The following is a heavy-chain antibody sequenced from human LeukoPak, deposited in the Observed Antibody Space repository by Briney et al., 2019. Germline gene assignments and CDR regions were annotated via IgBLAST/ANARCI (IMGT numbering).Heavy chain of an antibody. V-gene: IGHV3-23*01. J-gene: IGHJ3*02. D-gene: IGHD3-22*01. CDR2: ISGSGGST. Sequence: GGSLRLSCAASGFTFSSYSMNWFRQAPGKGLEWVSAISGSGGSTYYADSVKGRFTISRDNSKNTLYLQMNSLRAEDTAVYYCAKDLYYYDSSGNAFDIWGQGTMVTVSS. CDR1: GFTFSSYS. CDR3: AKDLYYYDSSGNAFDI.